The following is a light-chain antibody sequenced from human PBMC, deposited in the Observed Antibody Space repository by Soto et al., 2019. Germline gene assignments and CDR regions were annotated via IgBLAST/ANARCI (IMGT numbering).Light chain of an antibody. V-gene: IGKV3-20*01. CDR2: DAS. CDR3: QQYAGSPRT. J-gene: IGKJ1*01. CDR1: QSISRNY. Sequence: EIVLTQSPGTLSLSPGERATLSCRASQSISRNYLGWYQQNVGQAPRLLIHDASSRATGIPDRFSGSGSGTDFTLTISRLEPEDFAVYYCQQYAGSPRTFGQGTKV.